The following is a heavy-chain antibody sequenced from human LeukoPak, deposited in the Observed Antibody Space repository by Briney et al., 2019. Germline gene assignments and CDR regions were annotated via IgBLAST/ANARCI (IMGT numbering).Heavy chain of an antibody. J-gene: IGHJ5*02. Sequence: GGSLRLSCAASGFTFSSYAMSWVRQAPGKGLEWVSAISGSGGSTDYADSVKGRFTISRDNSKNTLYLQMNSLRVEDTAVYYCANSYCGGDCYLPWGQGTLDTVSS. CDR1: GFTFSSYA. CDR3: ANSYCGGDCYLP. D-gene: IGHD2-21*02. CDR2: ISGSGGST. V-gene: IGHV3-23*01.